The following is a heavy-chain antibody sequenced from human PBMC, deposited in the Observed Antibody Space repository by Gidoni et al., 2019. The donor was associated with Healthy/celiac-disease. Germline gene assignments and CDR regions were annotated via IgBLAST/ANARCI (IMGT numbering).Heavy chain of an antibody. CDR3: ARSSGSGGSCYSN. D-gene: IGHD2-15*01. J-gene: IGHJ4*02. CDR2: ISSSSSTI. Sequence: EVQLVESGGGLVQPGGSLRLSCAGSGFTFSSYSMNWVRQAPGKGLEWVSYISSSSSTIYYADSLKDRFTISRDNAKTSLYLQMNSLRDEDTALYYCARSSGSGGSCYSNWGQGTLVTVSS. V-gene: IGHV3-48*02. CDR1: GFTFSSYS.